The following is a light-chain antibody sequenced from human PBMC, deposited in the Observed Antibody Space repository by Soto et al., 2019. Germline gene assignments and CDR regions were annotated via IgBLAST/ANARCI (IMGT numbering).Light chain of an antibody. CDR1: QSVSSN. Sequence: EIVMTQSPATLSVSPGERATLSCRASQSVSSNLAWYQQKPDQAPRLLIYGASTSATGNPARFSGSWSGTEFTLTISSLQTEDFAVYYCEKYNNWLFTFGPGTKWISN. J-gene: IGKJ3*01. CDR2: GAS. CDR3: EKYNNWLFT. V-gene: IGKV3-15*01.